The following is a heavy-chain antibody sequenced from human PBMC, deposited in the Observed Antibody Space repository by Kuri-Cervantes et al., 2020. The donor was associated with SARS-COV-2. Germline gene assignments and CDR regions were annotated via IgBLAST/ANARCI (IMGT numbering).Heavy chain of an antibody. V-gene: IGHV3-30*03. CDR3: ARALPESGYSYTGNWFDP. Sequence: GGSLRLSCVPSGFTFSSYGMHWVRPAPGKGLEWVAVISYDGSNKYYADSVKGRFTISRDNSKNTLYLQMNSLRAEDTAVYYCARALPESGYSYTGNWFDPWGQGTLVTVSS. CDR1: GFTFSSYG. D-gene: IGHD5-18*01. CDR2: ISYDGSNK. J-gene: IGHJ5*02.